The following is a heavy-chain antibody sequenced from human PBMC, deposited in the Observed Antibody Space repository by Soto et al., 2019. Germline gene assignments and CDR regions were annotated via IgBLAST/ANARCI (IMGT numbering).Heavy chain of an antibody. Sequence: QVQLVESGGGVVQPGRSLRLSCAASGFTFSSYGMHWVRQAPGKGLEWVAVIWYDGSNKYYADSVKGRFTISRDNSKNTLYLQMNSLRAEDTAVYHCARDGSDSANFDCWGQGTLVTVSS. CDR3: ARDGSDSANFDC. J-gene: IGHJ4*02. CDR1: GFTFSSYG. V-gene: IGHV3-33*01. CDR2: IWYDGSNK. D-gene: IGHD2-21*02.